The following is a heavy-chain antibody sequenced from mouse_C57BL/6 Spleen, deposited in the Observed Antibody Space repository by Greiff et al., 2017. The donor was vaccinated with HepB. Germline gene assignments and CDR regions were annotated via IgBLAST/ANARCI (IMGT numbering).Heavy chain of an antibody. Sequence: VQLQQPGAELVKPGASVKLSCKASGYTFTSYWMQWVKQRPGQGLEWIGEIDSSDSYTNYNQKFKGKATLTVDTSSSTAYMQLSSLTSEDSAVYYCARFTTVVAGDYWGQGTTLTVSS. CDR3: ARFTTVVAGDY. CDR1: GYTFTSYW. CDR2: IDSSDSYT. J-gene: IGHJ2*01. D-gene: IGHD1-1*01. V-gene: IGHV1-50*01.